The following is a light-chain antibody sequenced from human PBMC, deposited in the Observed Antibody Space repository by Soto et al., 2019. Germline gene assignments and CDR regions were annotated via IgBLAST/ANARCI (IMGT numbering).Light chain of an antibody. CDR2: AAS. Sequence: DIQMTQSPSSLSASVGDRVTITCRATQDISNYLAWYQQKPGKVPNLLIYAASTLQSGALSRFSGSGSGTDFTLTISSLQPEDVATYYCQKYNSAPPWTCGQGTKVES. V-gene: IGKV1-27*01. CDR3: QKYNSAPPWT. CDR1: QDISNY. J-gene: IGKJ1*01.